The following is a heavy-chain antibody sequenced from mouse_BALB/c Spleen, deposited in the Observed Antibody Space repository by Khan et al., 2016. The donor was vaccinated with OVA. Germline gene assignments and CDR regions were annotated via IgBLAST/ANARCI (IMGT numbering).Heavy chain of an antibody. V-gene: IGHV1-7*01. Sequence: QVQLQQSGAELAKPGASVKMSCMASGYTFINYWMNWVKQRPGQGLEWIGYINPTTGYTEYNQKFKDKATLTADKSSSTAHMQLSSLTSEDSAVYYCARRGLRWDFDYWGQGTTLTVSS. J-gene: IGHJ2*01. CDR3: ARRGLRWDFDY. CDR1: GYTFINYW. CDR2: INPTTGYT. D-gene: IGHD1-1*01.